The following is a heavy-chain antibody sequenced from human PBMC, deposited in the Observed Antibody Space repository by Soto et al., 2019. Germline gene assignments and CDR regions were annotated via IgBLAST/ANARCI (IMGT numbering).Heavy chain of an antibody. CDR1: GFSVSVNY. D-gene: IGHD3-3*01. Sequence: EVQLVESGGGLIQPGGSLRLSCAASGFSVSVNYMTWVRQAPGKGLEWVSVVYSGGSTYYADSVKDRFTISRDNSKNTLYLQMNRLRAEDTAIYYCARAVTRHYDFWSGLGQWYFQEWGQDTLVTVSS. V-gene: IGHV3-53*01. J-gene: IGHJ1*01. CDR3: ARAVTRHYDFWSGLGQWYFQE. CDR2: VYSGGST.